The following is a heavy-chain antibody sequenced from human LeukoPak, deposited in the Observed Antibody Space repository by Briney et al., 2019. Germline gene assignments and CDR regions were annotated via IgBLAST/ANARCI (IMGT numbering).Heavy chain of an antibody. CDR3: ARGYFLGFDY. J-gene: IGHJ4*02. V-gene: IGHV3-48*03. CDR2: ISTSGRTI. CDR1: GFTFSSYE. D-gene: IGHD2/OR15-2a*01. Sequence: GGSLRGSCAASGFTFSSYEMNWVRQAPGKGLEWVSYISTSGRTIYYADSVKGRLTISRDNAKNSLYLQMNSLRAEDAAVYYCARGYFLGFDYWGQGTLVTVSS.